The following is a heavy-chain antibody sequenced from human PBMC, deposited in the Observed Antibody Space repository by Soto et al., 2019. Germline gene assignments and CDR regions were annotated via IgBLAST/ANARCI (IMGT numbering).Heavy chain of an antibody. D-gene: IGHD3-10*01. CDR1: GFTFRDAW. J-gene: IGHJ5*02. Sequence: QLVASGGGLVHPGGSLTLSCAASGFTFRDAWMTWVRQAPGKGLEWVVRIKNIPEGGTTDFAAPVKGSFTISRDVSKNTLYLHMNSLKSEDTAGYYCTTDHDGSGSYYIALGTWGQGTLATVSS. V-gene: IGHV3-15*01. CDR2: IKNIPEGGTT. CDR3: TTDHDGSGSYYIALGT.